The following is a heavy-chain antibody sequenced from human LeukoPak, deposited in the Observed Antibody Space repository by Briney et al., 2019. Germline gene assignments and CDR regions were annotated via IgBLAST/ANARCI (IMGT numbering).Heavy chain of an antibody. D-gene: IGHD3-22*01. CDR3: ARGRSAYDSSGYYYGN. CDR2: IYYSGST. V-gene: IGHV4-39*01. CDR1: GGSISSSSYY. J-gene: IGHJ4*02. Sequence: PSETLPLTCIVSGGSISSSSYYWGWIRQPPGKGLEWIGSIYYSGSTYYNPSLKSRVTISVDTSKNQFSLKLSSVTAADTAVYYCARGRSAYDSSGYYYGNWGQGTLVTVSS.